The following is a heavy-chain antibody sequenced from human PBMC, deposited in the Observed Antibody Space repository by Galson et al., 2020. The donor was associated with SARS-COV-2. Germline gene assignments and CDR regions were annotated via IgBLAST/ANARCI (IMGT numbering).Heavy chain of an antibody. J-gene: IGHJ5*02. CDR1: GDSISSGGYS. CDR2: IYHSGST. D-gene: IGHD3-10*01. V-gene: IGHV4-30-2*01. CDR3: ARGQGFGIGPSSWFDP. Sequence: ASETLSLTCAVSGDSISSGGYSWSWIRQPPGKGLEWIGYIYHSGSTYYSPSLKSRVTISVDGSKNQFSLKLSSVTAADTAVYYCARGQGFGIGPSSWFDPWGQGTLVTVSA.